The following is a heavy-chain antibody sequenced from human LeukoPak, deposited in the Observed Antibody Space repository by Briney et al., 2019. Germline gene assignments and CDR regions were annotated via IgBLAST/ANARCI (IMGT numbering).Heavy chain of an antibody. CDR3: ARDRGSDGSDQLDP. Sequence: SGTLSLTCTVSGVSVSNYCWTWIRQPAGKGLEWTGRICSSGSTIYNPSLKSRVTMSLDMSNNQFSLKLTSVTAADTAIYYCARDRGSDGSDQLDPWGQGILVTVSS. V-gene: IGHV4-4*07. CDR2: ICSSGST. D-gene: IGHD3-10*01. J-gene: IGHJ5*02. CDR1: GVSVSNYC.